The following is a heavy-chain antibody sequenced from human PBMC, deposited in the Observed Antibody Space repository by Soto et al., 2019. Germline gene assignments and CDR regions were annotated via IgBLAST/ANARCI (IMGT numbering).Heavy chain of an antibody. CDR3: TRPLAHWTGDENSSGWDELRGYWFDP. J-gene: IGHJ5*02. CDR1: GFTFSGSA. CDR2: IRSKANSYAT. Sequence: EVQLVESGGGLVQPGGSLKLSCAASGFTFSGSAMHWVRQASGKGLEWVGRIRSKANSYATAYAASVKGRFTISRDDSKSTAYLQMNSLKTEDTAVYYCTRPLAHWTGDENSSGWDELRGYWFDPWGQGTLVTVSS. D-gene: IGHD6-19*01. V-gene: IGHV3-73*01.